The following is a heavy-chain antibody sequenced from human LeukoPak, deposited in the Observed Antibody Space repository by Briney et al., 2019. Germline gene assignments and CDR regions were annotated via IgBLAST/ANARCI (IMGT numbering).Heavy chain of an antibody. CDR2: TYYRSKWYN. J-gene: IGHJ6*02. CDR3: ARGPLIAAAGTGGGYYYGMDV. Sequence: SQTLSLTCAISRDSVSRNSAAWHWIRQSPSRGLEWLGRTYYRSKWYNDYAVSVKSRITINPDTSKNQFSLQLNSVTPEDTAVYYCARGPLIAAAGTGGGYYYGMDVWGQGTTVTVSS. CDR1: RDSVSRNSAA. V-gene: IGHV6-1*01. D-gene: IGHD6-13*01.